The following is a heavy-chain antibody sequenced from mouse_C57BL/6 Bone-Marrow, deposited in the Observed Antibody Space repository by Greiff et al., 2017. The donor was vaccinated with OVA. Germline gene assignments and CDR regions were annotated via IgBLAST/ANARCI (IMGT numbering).Heavy chain of an antibody. D-gene: IGHD1-2*01. J-gene: IGHJ1*03. CDR3: ARAPITTPGFHWYFDV. CDR1: GYTFTSYD. V-gene: IGHV1-85*01. Sequence: VQLQQSGPELVKPGASVKLSCKASGYTFTSYDINWVKQRPGQGLEWIGWIYPRDGSTKYNEKFKGKATLTVDTSSSTAYMELHSLTSEDSAVYFCARAPITTPGFHWYFDVWGTGTTVTVSS. CDR2: IYPRDGST.